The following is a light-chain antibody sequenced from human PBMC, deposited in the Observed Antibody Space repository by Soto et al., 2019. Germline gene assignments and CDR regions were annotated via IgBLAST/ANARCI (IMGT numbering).Light chain of an antibody. CDR2: GNN. V-gene: IGLV1-40*01. Sequence: QSVLTQPPSVSGAPGQRVTISCIGSSSNIGAGYDAQWYQQLPGTAPKPLIYGNNNRPSGVPDRFAGSKSGTSASLAITGLLAEDEADYYCASWDDSLSGYVFGTGTKLTVL. J-gene: IGLJ1*01. CDR3: ASWDDSLSGYV. CDR1: SSNIGAGYD.